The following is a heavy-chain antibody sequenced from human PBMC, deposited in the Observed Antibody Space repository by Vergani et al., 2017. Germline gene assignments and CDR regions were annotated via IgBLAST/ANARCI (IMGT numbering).Heavy chain of an antibody. Sequence: EVQLLESGGGLVQPGGSLRLSCAASGFTFRSYAMSWVRPAPGKGLEWVSAISGSGGSTYYADSVKGRFTISRDNSKNTLYLQMNSLRAEDTAVYYCAKGGYYDVWSGYYDYFDYWGQGTLVTVSS. CDR1: GFTFRSYA. V-gene: IGHV3-23*01. CDR3: AKGGYYDVWSGYYDYFDY. D-gene: IGHD3-3*01. CDR2: ISGSGGST. J-gene: IGHJ4*02.